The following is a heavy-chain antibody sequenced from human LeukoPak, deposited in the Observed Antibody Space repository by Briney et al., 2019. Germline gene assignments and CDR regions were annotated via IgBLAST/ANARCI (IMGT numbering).Heavy chain of an antibody. CDR3: ARSRDNGYGESEFDY. D-gene: IGHD5-12*01. Sequence: GGSLRLSCAASGFTFSDYYVSWIRQAPGKGLEWVSYISSSSSYTNYADSVKGRFTISRDNAKNSLYLQMNSLRAEDSAVDYCARSRDNGYGESEFDYWGQGTLVTVYS. J-gene: IGHJ4*02. CDR2: ISSSSSYT. CDR1: GFTFSDYY. V-gene: IGHV3-11*06.